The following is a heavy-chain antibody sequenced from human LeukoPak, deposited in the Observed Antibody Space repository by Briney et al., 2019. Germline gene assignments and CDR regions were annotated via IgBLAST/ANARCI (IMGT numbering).Heavy chain of an antibody. D-gene: IGHD3-22*01. CDR1: GGTFSSYA. CDR3: ARCDSSGPGYYYMDV. J-gene: IGHJ6*03. Sequence: SVKVSCKASGGTFSSYAISWVRQAPGQGLEWMGGIIPIFGTANYAQKFQGRVTITTDESTGTAYMELSSLRSEDTAVYYCARCDSSGPGYYYMDVWGKGTTVTVSS. V-gene: IGHV1-69*05. CDR2: IIPIFGTA.